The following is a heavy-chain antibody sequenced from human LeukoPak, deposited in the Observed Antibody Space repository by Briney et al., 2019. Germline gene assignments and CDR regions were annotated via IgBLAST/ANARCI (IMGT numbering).Heavy chain of an antibody. CDR2: IRKKTNSYTT. Sequence: GGSLRLSRAASGFTFSDHFMDWVRQAPGKGLEWVGRIRKKTNSYTTEYAASVKGRFTFSRDDLKNSLYLQMNSLETEDTAVYYCARVSAITGATDALDFWGQGTMVTVSS. CDR3: ARVSAITGATDALDF. J-gene: IGHJ3*01. D-gene: IGHD1-20*01. V-gene: IGHV3-72*01. CDR1: GFTFSDHF.